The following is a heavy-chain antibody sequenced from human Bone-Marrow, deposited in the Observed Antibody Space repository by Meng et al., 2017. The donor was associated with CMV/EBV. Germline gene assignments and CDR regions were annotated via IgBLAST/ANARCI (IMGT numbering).Heavy chain of an antibody. CDR2: ISYDGSNK. CDR1: RFTFSSYA. CDR3: ARDMAVADY. V-gene: IGHV3-30*04. J-gene: IGHJ4*02. D-gene: IGHD6-19*01. Sequence: GESLKISCAASRFTFSSYAMHWVRQAPGKGLEWVAVISYDGSNKYYADSVKGRFTISRDNSKNTLYLQMNSLRAEDTAVYYCARDMAVADYWGQGTLVTVST.